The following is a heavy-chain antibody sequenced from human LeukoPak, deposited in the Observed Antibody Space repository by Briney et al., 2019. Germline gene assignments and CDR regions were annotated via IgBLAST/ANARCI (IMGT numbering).Heavy chain of an antibody. J-gene: IGHJ6*03. CDR2: IYYSGST. D-gene: IGHD6-25*01. CDR3: ARVLGRGSAQRVLSYYYYYMDV. CDR1: GGPISSYY. V-gene: IGHV4-59*01. Sequence: SETLSLTCTVSGGPISSYYWSWIRQPPGKGLEWIGYIYYSGSTNYNPSLKSRVTISVDTSKNQYSLKLSSVTAADTAVYYCARVLGRGSAQRVLSYYYYYMDVWGKGTTVTVSS.